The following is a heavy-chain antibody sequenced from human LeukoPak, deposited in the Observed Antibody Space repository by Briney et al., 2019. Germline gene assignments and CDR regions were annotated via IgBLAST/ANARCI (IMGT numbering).Heavy chain of an antibody. Sequence: SVKVSCKASGYTFTSYGISWVRQAPGQGLEWMGGIIPIFGTANYAQKFQGRVTITADESTSTAYMELSSLRSEDTAVYYCVGSGNQVALNFDYWGQGTLVTVSS. CDR2: IIPIFGTA. D-gene: IGHD3-10*01. CDR3: VGSGNQVALNFDY. CDR1: GYTFTSYG. V-gene: IGHV1-69*13. J-gene: IGHJ4*02.